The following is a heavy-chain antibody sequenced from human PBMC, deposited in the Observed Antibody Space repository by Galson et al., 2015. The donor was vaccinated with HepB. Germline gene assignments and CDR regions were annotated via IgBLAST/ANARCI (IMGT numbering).Heavy chain of an antibody. CDR3: ATDIVVVPAAIHYYYYGMDV. V-gene: IGHV1-24*01. J-gene: IGHJ6*02. D-gene: IGHD2-2*01. CDR1: GYTLTELS. Sequence: SVKVSCKVSGYTLTELSMHWVRQAPGKGLEWMGGFDPEDGETIYAQKFQGRVTMTEDTSTDTAYMELSSLRSEDTAVYYCATDIVVVPAAIHYYYYGMDVWGQGTTVTVSS. CDR2: FDPEDGET.